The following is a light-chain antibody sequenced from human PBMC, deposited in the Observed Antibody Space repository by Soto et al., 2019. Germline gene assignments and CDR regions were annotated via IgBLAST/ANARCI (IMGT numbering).Light chain of an antibody. Sequence: MQMTQSLSSLKASVGDRVTITCRARQCISNYLNWYQQKPGKAPQLLIYATSSLQSGVPSRFSGSGSGTDFALTISSLQPEDFGSYYCQQSYSTLPLTFGGGTKVEIK. V-gene: IGKV1-39*01. CDR3: QQSYSTLPLT. J-gene: IGKJ4*01. CDR1: QCISNY. CDR2: ATS.